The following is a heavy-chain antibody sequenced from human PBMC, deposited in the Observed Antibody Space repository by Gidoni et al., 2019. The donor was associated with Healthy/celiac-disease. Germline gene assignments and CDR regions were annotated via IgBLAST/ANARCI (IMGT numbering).Heavy chain of an antibody. V-gene: IGHV3-66*04. D-gene: IGHD1-20*01. CDR1: GFTVSSNY. CDR3: ATPSNNGDYYGMDV. Sequence: EVQLVESGGGLVQPGGSLRLSCAASGFTVSSNYMSWVRRAPGKGLEWVSVMYSGGSTDYADSVKGRFTSSRDNSMNTLYLQMNSLRAEDTAVYYCATPSNNGDYYGMDVWGQGTTVTVSS. J-gene: IGHJ6*02. CDR2: MYSGGST.